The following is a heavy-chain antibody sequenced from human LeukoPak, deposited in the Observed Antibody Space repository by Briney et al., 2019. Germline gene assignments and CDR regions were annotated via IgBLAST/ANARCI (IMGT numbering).Heavy chain of an antibody. CDR1: GFTFSSYA. CDR2: ISASGGST. D-gene: IGHD3-3*01. V-gene: IGHV3-23*01. J-gene: IGHJ4*02. CDR3: ARGDFWSGYYLDY. Sequence: GGSLRLSCAAPGFTFSSYAMTWVRQAPGKGLEWVSGISASGGSTYYADSVKGRFSISRENSKNTLHLQMNSLRAEDTAVYYCARGDFWSGYYLDYWGQETLVTVSS.